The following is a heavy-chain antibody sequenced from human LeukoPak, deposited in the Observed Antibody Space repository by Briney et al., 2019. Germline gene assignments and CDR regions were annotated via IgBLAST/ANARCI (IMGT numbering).Heavy chain of an antibody. CDR2: TKQDGSEK. V-gene: IGHV3-7*01. Sequence: GGSLRLSCVASGFTVSSSYMSWVRQAPGKGLEWVAQTKQDGSEKYYVDSVKGRFTTSRDKNSLFLQMNSVRAEDTAVYYCVGWGISGITNHWGQGTLVTVSS. D-gene: IGHD1-7*01. J-gene: IGHJ4*02. CDR1: GFTVSSSY. CDR3: VGWGISGITNH.